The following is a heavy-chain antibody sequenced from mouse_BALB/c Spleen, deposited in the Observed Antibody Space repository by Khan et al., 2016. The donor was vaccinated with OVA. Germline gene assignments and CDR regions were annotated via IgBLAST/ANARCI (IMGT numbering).Heavy chain of an antibody. Sequence: EVQLQESGPGLVKPSQSLSLTCTVTGYSITSNYAWNWIRQFPGNKLEWMGYISYSGSTSYNPSLKSRISITRDTSKNQFFLQLSSVTTEDTATXYCARMHYYGYAMDYWGQGTSVTVSS. J-gene: IGHJ4*01. CDR2: ISYSGST. D-gene: IGHD1-2*01. V-gene: IGHV3-2*02. CDR3: ARMHYYGYAMDY. CDR1: GYSITSNYA.